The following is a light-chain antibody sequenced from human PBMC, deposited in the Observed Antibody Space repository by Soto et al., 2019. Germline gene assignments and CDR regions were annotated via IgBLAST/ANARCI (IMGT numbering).Light chain of an antibody. Sequence: EIVLTQSPGTLSLSPGERATLSCRASQSVSSNYLAWYQQKPGQAPRLLIYGASSRATGIPDRFSGSGSGTDFTITISRLEPEDFSVYYCQQYGSSRTFGQGTRLESK. CDR2: GAS. CDR1: QSVSSNY. J-gene: IGKJ5*01. V-gene: IGKV3-20*01. CDR3: QQYGSSRT.